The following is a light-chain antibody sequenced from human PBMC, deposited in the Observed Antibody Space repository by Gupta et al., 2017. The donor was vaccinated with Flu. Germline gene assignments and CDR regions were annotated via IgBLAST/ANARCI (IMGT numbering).Light chain of an antibody. CDR2: EVS. Sequence: TISCTGTSSDVGGYNYVSWYQHHPGKAPKLMIYEVSHRPSGVSFRFSGSKSGNTASLTISGLQADDEADYHCSSYASSSTTVFGTGTKVTVL. CDR1: SSDVGGYNY. V-gene: IGLV2-14*01. CDR3: SSYASSSTTV. J-gene: IGLJ1*01.